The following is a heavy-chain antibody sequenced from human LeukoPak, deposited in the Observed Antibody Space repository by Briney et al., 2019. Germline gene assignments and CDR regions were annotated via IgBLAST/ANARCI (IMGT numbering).Heavy chain of an antibody. CDR3: ARSNWFDH. V-gene: IGHV3-21*01. J-gene: IGHJ5*02. CDR2: ISSSTSYI. Sequence: PGGSLRLSCAASGFTFSSYSTNWVRQAPGKGVEWVSSISSSTSYIYYADSVNGRFTISRDNAKNSLYLQMNSLRAEDTAVYYCARSNWFDHWGQGTLVTVSS. CDR1: GFTFSSYS.